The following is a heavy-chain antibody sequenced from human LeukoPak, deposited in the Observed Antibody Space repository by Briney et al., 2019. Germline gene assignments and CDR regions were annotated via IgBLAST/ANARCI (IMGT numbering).Heavy chain of an antibody. J-gene: IGHJ4*02. CDR2: ISAYNGNT. V-gene: IGHV1-18*01. D-gene: IGHD6-13*01. CDR1: GYTFTSYG. Sequence: ASVKVSCKASGYTFTSYGINWVRQAPGQGLEWMGWISAYNGNTNYAQKLQGRVTITTDTSTSTVYMELRSLRSDDTAVYYCARRIAAAGPLYYFDSWGQGTLVTVSS. CDR3: ARRIAAAGPLYYFDS.